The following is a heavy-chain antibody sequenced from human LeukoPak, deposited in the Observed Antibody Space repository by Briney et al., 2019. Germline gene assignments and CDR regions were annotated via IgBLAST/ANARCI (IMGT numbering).Heavy chain of an antibody. D-gene: IGHD3-10*01. J-gene: IGHJ5*02. Sequence: ASVKVSCKASGYTFTSYYMHWVRQAPGQGLEWMGIINPSGGSTSYAQKFQGRVTMTRDTSTSTVYMELSSLRSEDTAVYYCASSLWFGDLPNWFDPWGQGTLVTVSS. CDR3: ASSLWFGDLPNWFDP. CDR1: GYTFTSYY. V-gene: IGHV1-46*01. CDR2: INPSGGST.